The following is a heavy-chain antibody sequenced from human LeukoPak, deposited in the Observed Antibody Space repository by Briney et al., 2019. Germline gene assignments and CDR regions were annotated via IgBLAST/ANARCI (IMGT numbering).Heavy chain of an antibody. D-gene: IGHD3-22*01. CDR1: GVSISSSDYY. Sequence: SETLSLTCTVSGVSISSSDYYWGWIRQPPGKGLEWIGSIYYSGSTYYNPSLKSRVTISVDTSKNQFSLKLSSVTAADTAVYYCARLSDRGYFDYWGQGTLVTVSS. V-gene: IGHV4-39*01. CDR2: IYYSGST. CDR3: ARLSDRGYFDY. J-gene: IGHJ4*02.